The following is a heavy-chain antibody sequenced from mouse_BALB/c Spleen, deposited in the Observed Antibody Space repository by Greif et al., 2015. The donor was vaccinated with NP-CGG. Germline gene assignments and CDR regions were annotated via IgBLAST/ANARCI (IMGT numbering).Heavy chain of an antibody. V-gene: IGHV5-12*02. D-gene: IGHD1-1*02. Sequence: EVKLMESGGGLVQPGGSLKLSCATSGFTFSDYYMYWVRQTPEKRLEWVAYISNGGGSTYYPDTVKGRFTISRDNAKNTLYLQMSRLKSEDTAMYYCARHGGGPFAYWGQGTLVTVSA. CDR2: ISNGGGST. CDR3: ARHGGGPFAY. J-gene: IGHJ3*01. CDR1: GFTFSDYY.